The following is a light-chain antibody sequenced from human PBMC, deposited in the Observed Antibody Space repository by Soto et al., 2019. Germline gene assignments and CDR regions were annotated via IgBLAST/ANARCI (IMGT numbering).Light chain of an antibody. Sequence: EIVLTQSPGTLSLSPGERATVSCRASQSVSRRHLAWYQRKPGQAPRLLIYDASSRASGVPDRFSGSGSGTDFTLTISRLEPEDSAVYFCQQYGVSSPGTFDQGTKVEI. V-gene: IGKV3-20*01. CDR2: DAS. CDR3: QQYGVSSPGT. J-gene: IGKJ1*01. CDR1: QSVSRRH.